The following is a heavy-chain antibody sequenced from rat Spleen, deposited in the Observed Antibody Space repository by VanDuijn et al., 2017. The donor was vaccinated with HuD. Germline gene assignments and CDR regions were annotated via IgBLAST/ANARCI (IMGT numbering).Heavy chain of an antibody. D-gene: IGHD1-11*01. CDR3: AKDIGNYALFDY. CDR1: GFTFSDYG. CDR2: ISYGDSSGHSST. Sequence: EVQLVESGGGLVQPGRSLKLSCAASGFTFSDYGMAWVRQAPTKGLEWVATISYGDSSGHSSTYYRDSVKGRFTISRDNARSSLYLQMDSLRSEDTSTYYCAKDIGNYALFDYWGQGVMVTVSS. V-gene: IGHV5-29*01. J-gene: IGHJ2*01.